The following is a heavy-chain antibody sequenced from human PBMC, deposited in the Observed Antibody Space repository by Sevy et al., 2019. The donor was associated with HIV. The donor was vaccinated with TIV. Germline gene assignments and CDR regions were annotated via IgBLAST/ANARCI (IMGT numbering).Heavy chain of an antibody. V-gene: IGHV4-30-2*01. J-gene: IGHJ5*02. CDR3: ARDRSLKWFDP. CDR1: GDSISSGDYS. CDR2: IYHSGST. Sequence: SETLSLTCAVSGDSISSGDYSWSWIRQPPGKGLEWIGYIYHSGSTYYTPSLESRVTISVDRSKNQFSLKLSSVTAADTAVYYWARDRSLKWFDPWGQGTLVTVSS.